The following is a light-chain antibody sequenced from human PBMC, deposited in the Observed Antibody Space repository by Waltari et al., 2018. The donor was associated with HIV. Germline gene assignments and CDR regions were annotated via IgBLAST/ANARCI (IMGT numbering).Light chain of an antibody. Sequence: QAVVPQEPSLTVSPGGTVPLTCGPSPGAVTGGPHACRFQQKTGQAPKTLIYDTNNKHSWTPARFSGSLPGSKASLTLTGAQPEDEAKYYCLLSDAGARPVVFGGGTQLTVL. CDR2: DTN. CDR3: LLSDAGARPVV. V-gene: IGLV7-46*01. CDR1: PGAVTGGPH. J-gene: IGLJ2*01.